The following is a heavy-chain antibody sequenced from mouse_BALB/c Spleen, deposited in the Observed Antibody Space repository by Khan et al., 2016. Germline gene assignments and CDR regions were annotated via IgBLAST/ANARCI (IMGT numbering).Heavy chain of an antibody. J-gene: IGHJ1*01. CDR3: ARYRYYYGSSRYFDV. CDR2: INTYSGES. V-gene: IGHV9-3-1*01. D-gene: IGHD1-1*01. CDR1: GYTFTNYG. Sequence: QIQLVQSGPELKKPGKTVKISCKASGYTFTNYGMNWVKQAPGKGLKWMGWINTYSGESTYADDFKGRFAFSLETSSNTAYLQINNLQNEDTATYDCARYRYYYGSSRYFDVWGAGTTVTVSS.